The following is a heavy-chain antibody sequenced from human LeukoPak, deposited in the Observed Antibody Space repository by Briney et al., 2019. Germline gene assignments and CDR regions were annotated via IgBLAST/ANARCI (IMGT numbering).Heavy chain of an antibody. CDR2: ISGSGGST. J-gene: IGHJ3*02. Sequence: ASVNVSCKASGYTFSSYGMSWVRQAPGKGLEWVSAISGSGGSTYYADSVKGRFTISRDNSKNTLYLQMNSLRAEDTAVYYCAKVKGYYDSGGYCNAFDIWGQGTMVTVSS. D-gene: IGHD3-22*01. CDR3: AKVKGYYDSGGYCNAFDI. CDR1: GYTFSSYG. V-gene: IGHV3-23*01.